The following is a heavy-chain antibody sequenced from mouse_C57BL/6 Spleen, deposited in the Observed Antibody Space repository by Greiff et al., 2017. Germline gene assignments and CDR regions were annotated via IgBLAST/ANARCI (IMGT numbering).Heavy chain of an antibody. CDR1: GYTFTSYW. Sequence: QVQLQQSGAELAKPGASVKLSCKASGYTFTSYWLHWVKQRPGQGLEWIGYINPSSGYTKYNQKFKDKATLTAAKSSSTAYMQLSSLTNEDAAVYYCARGVYTDYWGQGTTLTVAS. V-gene: IGHV1-7*01. J-gene: IGHJ2*01. CDR3: ARGVYTDY. CDR2: INPSSGYT. D-gene: IGHD2-12*01.